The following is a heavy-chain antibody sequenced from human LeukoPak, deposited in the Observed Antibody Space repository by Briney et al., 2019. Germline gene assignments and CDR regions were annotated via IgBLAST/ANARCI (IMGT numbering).Heavy chain of an antibody. CDR3: ARDRFGQQLH. V-gene: IGHV4-39*07. CDR2: IYYSGST. J-gene: IGHJ4*02. Sequence: SETLSLTCSVSGGSISNYNYYWGWIRQPPGKGLEWIGTIYYSGSTYYNPSLKSRVTISVDTSKNQFSLKLSSVTAADTAVYYCARDRFGQQLHWGQGTLVTVSS. D-gene: IGHD6-13*01. CDR1: GGSISNYNYY.